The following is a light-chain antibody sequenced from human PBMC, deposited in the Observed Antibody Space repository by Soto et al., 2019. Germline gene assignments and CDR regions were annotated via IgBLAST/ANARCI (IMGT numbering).Light chain of an antibody. CDR2: GAS. V-gene: IGKV3-20*01. CDR1: QSVSSNY. J-gene: IGKJ1*01. CDR3: QQYDSSPWK. Sequence: EIVLTQSPGTLSLSPGERATLSCRASQSVSSNYLAWYQQKPGQAPRLLIYGASSRATGIPDRFSGSGSGTDFTLNISSLEPEDFAVYYCQQYDSSPWKFGQGTKVEIK.